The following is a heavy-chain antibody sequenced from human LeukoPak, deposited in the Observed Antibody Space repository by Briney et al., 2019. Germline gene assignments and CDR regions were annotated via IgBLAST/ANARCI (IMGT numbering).Heavy chain of an antibody. J-gene: IGHJ4*02. D-gene: IGHD3-3*01. V-gene: IGHV4-30-2*01. CDR2: IYHSGST. CDR3: ARLAGVSVHYDFWSGYYDY. Sequence: PSETLSLTCAVSGGSISSGGSSWSWIGQPPGKGLEWIGYIYHSGSTYYNPSLKSRVTISVDRSKNQFSLKLSSVTAADTAVYYCARLAGVSVHYDFWSGYYDYWGQGTLVTVFS. CDR1: GGSISSGGSS.